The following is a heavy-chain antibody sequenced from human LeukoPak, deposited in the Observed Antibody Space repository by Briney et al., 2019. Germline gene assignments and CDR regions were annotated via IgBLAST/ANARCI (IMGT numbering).Heavy chain of an antibody. Sequence: GGSLRLSCAASGFTFSSYAMSWVRQAPGKGLEWISGIRSAVETTHYADSVKGRFIISRDNSKNALSLQLNNLRPEDTALYHCAKHFCTGLDCSLFDSWGQGTLVTVSS. CDR2: IRSAVETT. D-gene: IGHD3/OR15-3a*01. CDR3: AKHFCTGLDCSLFDS. CDR1: GFTFSSYA. J-gene: IGHJ4*02. V-gene: IGHV3-23*01.